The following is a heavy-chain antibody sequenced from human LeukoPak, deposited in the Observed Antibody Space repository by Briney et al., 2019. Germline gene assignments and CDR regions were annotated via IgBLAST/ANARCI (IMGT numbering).Heavy chain of an antibody. CDR2: IRYDGSNK. Sequence: GGSLRLSCAASGFTFSPYAMHWVRQAPGKGLEWVAFIRYDGSNKYYADSVKGRFTISRDNSKNTLYLQMNSLRAEDTAIYYCAKDQSSGWYGLYLFDYWGQGTLVTVSS. CDR1: GFTFSPYA. CDR3: AKDQSSGWYGLYLFDY. D-gene: IGHD6-19*01. V-gene: IGHV3-30*02. J-gene: IGHJ4*02.